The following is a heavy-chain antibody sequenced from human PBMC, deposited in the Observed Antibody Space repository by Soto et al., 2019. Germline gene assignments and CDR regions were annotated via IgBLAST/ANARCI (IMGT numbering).Heavy chain of an antibody. J-gene: IGHJ6*02. CDR1: GFTFSSYA. V-gene: IGHV3-23*01. D-gene: IGHD6-13*01. CDR2: ISGSGGST. Sequence: EVQLLESGGGLVQPGGSLRLSCAASGFTFSSYAMSWVRQAPGKGLEWVSAISGSGGSTYYADSGKGRFTISRDNSKNTLYLQMNSLRAEDTAVYYCANLAAAEANYYYYYGMDVWGQGTTVTVSS. CDR3: ANLAAAEANYYYYYGMDV.